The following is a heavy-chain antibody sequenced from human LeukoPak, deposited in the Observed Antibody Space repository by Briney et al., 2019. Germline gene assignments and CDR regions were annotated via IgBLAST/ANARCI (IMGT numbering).Heavy chain of an antibody. V-gene: IGHV4-59*01. J-gene: IGHJ6*03. CDR1: GGSISSYY. CDR3: ARAQFLDLGYYYYMDV. Sequence: PSETLSLTCTVSGGSISSYYWSWIRQPPGKGLEWIGYIYYSGSTNYNPSLKSRVTISVDTSKNQFSLKLSSVTAADTAVYYCARAQFLDLGYYYYMDVWGKGTTVTVSS. D-gene: IGHD3-16*01. CDR2: IYYSGST.